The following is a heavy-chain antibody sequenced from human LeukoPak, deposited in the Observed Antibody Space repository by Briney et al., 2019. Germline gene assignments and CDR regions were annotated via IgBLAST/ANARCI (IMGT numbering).Heavy chain of an antibody. CDR1: GVSISSSSYY. CDR2: IYYSGST. D-gene: IGHD3-10*01. V-gene: IGHV4-39*07. Sequence: SETLSLTCTVSGVSISSSSYYWGGLRQPPGKGLEWIGSIYYSGSTYYNPSLKSRVTISVDTSKNQFSLKLSSVTAADTAVYYCARGILMVRGVSRYDYWGQGTLVTVSS. CDR3: ARGILMVRGVSRYDY. J-gene: IGHJ4*02.